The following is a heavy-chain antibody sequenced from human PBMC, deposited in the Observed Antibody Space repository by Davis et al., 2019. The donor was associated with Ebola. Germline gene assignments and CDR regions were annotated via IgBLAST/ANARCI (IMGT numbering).Heavy chain of an antibody. CDR2: INPNDGRT. Sequence: ASVTVSCKASLYTFTNYYMHWVRQAPGQGLEWMGMINPNDGRTIYAQKFQGRVTVTRDTSTTTVYMDLSSLRSEDTALYYCTTPEGQDSGYDVCDIWGQGTMVTVSS. CDR3: TTPEGQDSGYDVCDI. J-gene: IGHJ3*02. D-gene: IGHD5-12*01. CDR1: LYTFTNYY. V-gene: IGHV1-46*03.